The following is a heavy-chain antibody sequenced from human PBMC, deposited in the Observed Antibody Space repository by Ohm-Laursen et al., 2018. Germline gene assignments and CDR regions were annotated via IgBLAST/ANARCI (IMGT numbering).Heavy chain of an antibody. D-gene: IGHD3-16*01. CDR2: IYYSGST. V-gene: IGHV4-59*01. Sequence: GTLSLTCPVSGGSISSYYWSWIRQPPGKGLEWIGYIYYSGSTNYNPSLKSRVTISVDTSKNQFSLKLSSVTAADTAVYYCASTAGPTFFDYWGQGTLVTVSS. CDR1: GGSISSYY. CDR3: ASTAGPTFFDY. J-gene: IGHJ4*02.